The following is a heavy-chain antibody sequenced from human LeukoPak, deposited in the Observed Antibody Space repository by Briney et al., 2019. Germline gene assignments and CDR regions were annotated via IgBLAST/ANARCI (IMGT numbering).Heavy chain of an antibody. CDR3: ARDRVLPPGPATGPSPVGWPHGTRTLYNWFDP. Sequence: PGGSLRLSCAASGFTFSDYYMSWIRQAPGKGLEWVSYISSSGSTIYYADSVKGRFTISRDNAKNSLYLQMNSLRAEDTAVYYCARDRVLPPGPATGPSPVGWPHGTRTLYNWFDPWGQGTLVTVSS. D-gene: IGHD1-14*01. CDR1: GFTFSDYY. CDR2: ISSSGSTI. V-gene: IGHV3-11*01. J-gene: IGHJ5*02.